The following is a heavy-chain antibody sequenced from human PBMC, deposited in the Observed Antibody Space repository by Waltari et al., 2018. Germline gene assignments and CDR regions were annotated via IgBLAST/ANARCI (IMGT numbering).Heavy chain of an antibody. D-gene: IGHD3-16*01. Sequence: YGMHWVRQAPGRGLDWVAIIWFDGSNTLYADSVKGRFTISRDNSKNTLYLQMDSLRAEDTAVYYCARDKLGPDYWGQGTLVTVSS. CDR3: ARDKLGPDY. CDR2: IWFDGSNT. J-gene: IGHJ4*02. CDR1: YG. V-gene: IGHV3-33*01.